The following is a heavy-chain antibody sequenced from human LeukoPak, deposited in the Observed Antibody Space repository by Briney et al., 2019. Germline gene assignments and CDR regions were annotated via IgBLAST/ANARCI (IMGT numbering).Heavy chain of an antibody. D-gene: IGHD6-19*01. CDR2: ISGDGGST. J-gene: IGHJ4*02. V-gene: IGHV3-43*02. CDR3: ARESESSGWYAY. CDR1: GFMFHDYA. Sequence: GGSLRLSCAAPGFMFHDYAIHWVRQAPGKGLEWVSLISGDGGSTFYADSVKGRFTISRDNSKNSLYLQMNSLRSDDTALYYCARESESSGWYAYWGQGTLVTVSS.